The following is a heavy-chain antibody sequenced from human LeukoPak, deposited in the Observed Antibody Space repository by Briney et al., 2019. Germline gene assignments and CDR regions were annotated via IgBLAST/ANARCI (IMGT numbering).Heavy chain of an antibody. J-gene: IGHJ4*02. CDR1: GYTFTSYG. D-gene: IGHD4-17*01. CDR3: ARVGDYGDYNYFDY. CDR2: ISAYNGNT. V-gene: IGHV1-18*01. Sequence: GASVTVSCKASGYTFTSYGISWLRQAPGQGLEWMGWISAYNGNTNYAQKLQGRVTMTTDTSTSTAYMELRSLRSDDTAVYYCARVGDYGDYNYFDYWGQGTLVTVSS.